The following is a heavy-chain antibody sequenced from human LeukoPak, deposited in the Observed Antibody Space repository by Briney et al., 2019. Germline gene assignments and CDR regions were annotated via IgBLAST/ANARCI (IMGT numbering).Heavy chain of an antibody. Sequence: PSETLSLTCIVSGGSISSSSYYWGWIRQSPGKGLEWIGSIYYSEKTYYNPSLKSRVTISVDTSKNQFSLNLSSVTAADTAVYFCARLRRGCSGGDCYLDYYGMDVWGQGTTVTVSS. D-gene: IGHD2-15*01. CDR1: GGSISSSSYY. J-gene: IGHJ6*02. CDR2: IYYSEKT. V-gene: IGHV4-39*01. CDR3: ARLRRGCSGGDCYLDYYGMDV.